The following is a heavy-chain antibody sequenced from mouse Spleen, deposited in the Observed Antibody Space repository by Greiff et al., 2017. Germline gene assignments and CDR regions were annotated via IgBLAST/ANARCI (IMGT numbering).Heavy chain of an antibody. D-gene: IGHD1-1*01. CDR3: ARRRDYYGLFAY. CDR1: GYSFTGYY. J-gene: IGHJ3*01. Sequence: VHVKQSGPELVKPGASVKISCKASGYSFTGYYMNWVKQSPEKSLEWIGEINPSTGGTTYNQKFKAKATLTVDKSSSTAYMQLKSLTSEDSAVYYCARRRDYYGLFAYWGQGTLVTVSA. CDR2: INPSTGGT. V-gene: IGHV1-42*01.